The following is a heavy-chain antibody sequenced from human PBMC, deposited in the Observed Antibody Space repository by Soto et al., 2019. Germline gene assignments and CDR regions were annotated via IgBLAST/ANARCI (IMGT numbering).Heavy chain of an antibody. V-gene: IGHV3-33*08. CDR3: VRDRGVGATNAKDY. D-gene: IGHD1-26*01. Sequence: QVRLVESGGGVVQPGRSLRLSCAASGFKFDNFGMHWVRQAPGKVPEGVAVIWHDGTNEHYADSVKGRFTISRDNSKNTVYLQMNSLRGDDTAMYYCVRDRGVGATNAKDYWGQGTRVTVSA. CDR1: GFKFDNFG. CDR2: IWHDGTNE. J-gene: IGHJ4*02.